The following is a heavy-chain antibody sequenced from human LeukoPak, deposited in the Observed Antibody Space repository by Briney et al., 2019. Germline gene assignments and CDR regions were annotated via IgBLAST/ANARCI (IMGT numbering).Heavy chain of an antibody. D-gene: IGHD2-15*01. CDR2: IYSGGST. J-gene: IGHJ4*02. Sequence: GGSLRLSCAASGFTVSSNSMSWVRQAPGKGLDWGSVIYSGGSTYYADSVKGRFTISRDNAENSLYLQMNSLRAEDTALYYCAKDVGYCSGGSCTTVGFDYWGQGTLVTVSS. V-gene: IGHV3-53*05. CDR3: AKDVGYCSGGSCTTVGFDY. CDR1: GFTVSSNS.